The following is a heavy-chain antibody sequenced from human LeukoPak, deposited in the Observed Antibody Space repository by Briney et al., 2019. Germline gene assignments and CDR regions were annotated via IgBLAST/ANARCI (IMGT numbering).Heavy chain of an antibody. J-gene: IGHJ6*02. CDR1: GYTLTEFS. CDR3: ATGYLVTAGLMDV. D-gene: IGHD6-13*01. CDR2: FDPEDGKT. V-gene: IGHV1-24*01. Sequence: APVKVSCKVSGYTLTEFSMFWVRQAPGKGLEWMGSFDPEDGKTVYAQKFQGRVTMTEDTSTDTAYMELSSLRSEDTAVYYCATGYLVTAGLMDVWGQGTTVTVSS.